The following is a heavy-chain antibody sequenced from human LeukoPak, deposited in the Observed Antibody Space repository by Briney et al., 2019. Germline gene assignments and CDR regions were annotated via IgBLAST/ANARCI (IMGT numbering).Heavy chain of an antibody. V-gene: IGHV4-39*01. CDR3: ARYYCGGDCYSGYFDY. CDR1: GGSISSSTSY. J-gene: IGHJ4*02. CDR2: IYYSGST. D-gene: IGHD2-21*02. Sequence: PSETLSLTCTVSGGSISSSTSYWGWIRQPPGKRLEWIGNIYYSGSTYYNPSLKSRVTISVDTSKKQFSLRLSSVTAADTAVYYCARYYCGGDCYSGYFDYWGQGTLATVSS.